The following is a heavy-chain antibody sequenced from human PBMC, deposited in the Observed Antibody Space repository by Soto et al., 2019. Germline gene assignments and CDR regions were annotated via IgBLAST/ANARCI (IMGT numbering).Heavy chain of an antibody. CDR2: ISYDGSNK. CDR1: GFTFSSYG. V-gene: IGHV3-30*18. Sequence: GGSLRLSCAASGFTFSSYGMHWVRQAPGKGLEGVAVISYDGSNKYYADSVKGRFTISRDNSKNTLYLQMNSLRAEDTAVYYCAKGAIASGQGYWGQGTLVTVSS. J-gene: IGHJ4*02. D-gene: IGHD2-21*01. CDR3: AKGAIASGQGY.